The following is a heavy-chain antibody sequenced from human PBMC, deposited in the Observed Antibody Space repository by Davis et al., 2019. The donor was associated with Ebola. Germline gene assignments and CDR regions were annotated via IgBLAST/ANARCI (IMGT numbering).Heavy chain of an antibody. J-gene: IGHJ4*02. CDR3: AKDPSLWDDILTGLAAFDY. CDR1: GFSFSPYS. Sequence: GGSLRLSCAVSGFSFSPYSLNWVRQAPGKGLEWVSSMTGRGIYTYYAASLKGRFTISGDNAKNLLYLQMNSLRAEDTAVYYCAKDPSLWDDILTGLAAFDYWGQGTLVTVSS. CDR2: MTGRGIYT. D-gene: IGHD3-9*01. V-gene: IGHV3-21*04.